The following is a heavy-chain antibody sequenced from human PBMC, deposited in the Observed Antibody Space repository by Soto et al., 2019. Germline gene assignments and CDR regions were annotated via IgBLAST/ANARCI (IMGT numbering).Heavy chain of an antibody. J-gene: IGHJ4*02. D-gene: IGHD3-22*01. CDR3: ARRGSITMTSNSPFPFDY. V-gene: IGHV4-39*01. CDR1: GGSISSSSYY. CDR2: IYYRGST. Sequence: QLQLQESGPRLVKPSETLSLTCTVSGGSISSSSYYWGWIRQPPGKGLEWIGSIYYRGSTYYNPSVKSRVTISVDTSKNQFSLKLSSVTAADTAVYYCARRGSITMTSNSPFPFDYWGQGTLVTVSS.